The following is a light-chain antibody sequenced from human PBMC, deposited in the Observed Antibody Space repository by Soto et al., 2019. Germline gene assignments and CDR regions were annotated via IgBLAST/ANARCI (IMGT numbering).Light chain of an antibody. CDR2: YDS. Sequence: SYELTQPPSVSVAPGKTARITCGGTNIGSKSVHWYQQKPGQAPVLVIYYDSDRPSGIPERFSGSNSGNTATLTISRVEAGDEADYYCQVWDSSSDHPDWVFGGGTKVTVL. J-gene: IGLJ3*02. V-gene: IGLV3-21*04. CDR1: NIGSKS. CDR3: QVWDSSSDHPDWV.